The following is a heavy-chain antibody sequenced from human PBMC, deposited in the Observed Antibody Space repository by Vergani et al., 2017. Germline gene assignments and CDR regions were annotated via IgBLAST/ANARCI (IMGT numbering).Heavy chain of an antibody. Sequence: EVQLLESGGGLVQPGGSLRLSCAASGFTFSSYAMSWVRQAPGKGLEWVSAISGSGGSTYYEDSVKGRFNISRDNSKNTMYLQMNSLRAEDKAVYYCAKGSKGSSWYTPNDYWGQGTLVTVSS. D-gene: IGHD6-13*01. V-gene: IGHV3-23*01. CDR3: AKGSKGSSWYTPNDY. CDR2: ISGSGGST. CDR1: GFTFSSYA. J-gene: IGHJ4*02.